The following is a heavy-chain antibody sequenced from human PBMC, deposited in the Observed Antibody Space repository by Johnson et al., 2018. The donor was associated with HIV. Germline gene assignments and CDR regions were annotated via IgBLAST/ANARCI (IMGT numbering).Heavy chain of an antibody. D-gene: IGHD3-10*01. CDR1: GFTFTFYW. J-gene: IGHJ3*02. CDR2: ISYDGSNK. Sequence: QVQLVESGGGLVQPGGSLRLSCEVSGFTFTFYWMSWVRQSPGKGLEWVAVISYDGSNKYYADSVKGRFTISRDNSKNTLYLQMNSLRAEDTAVYYCAKAELIRFGELNDGFDIWGQGTMVTVSS. V-gene: IGHV3-30*18. CDR3: AKAELIRFGELNDGFDI.